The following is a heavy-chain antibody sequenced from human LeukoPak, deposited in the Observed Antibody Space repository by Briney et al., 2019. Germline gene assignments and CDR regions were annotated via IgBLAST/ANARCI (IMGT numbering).Heavy chain of an antibody. Sequence: SGHTLVKPTQTLTLTCTFSGFSLSTSGVGVGWIRQPPGLALERLVLIYWDDDKRYSTSLKSRLTITKDTSKNQVVLTMTNMDPVDTATYYCAHYLAAAGYFDYWGQGTLVTVSS. J-gene: IGHJ4*02. V-gene: IGHV2-5*02. D-gene: IGHD6-13*01. CDR3: AHYLAAAGYFDY. CDR2: IYWDDDK. CDR1: GFSLSTSGVG.